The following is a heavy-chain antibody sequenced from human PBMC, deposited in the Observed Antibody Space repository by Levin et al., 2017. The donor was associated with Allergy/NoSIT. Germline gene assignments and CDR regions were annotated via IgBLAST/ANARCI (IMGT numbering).Heavy chain of an antibody. CDR1: GFTFSNFW. CDR3: ARGGCSSTSCLAD. D-gene: IGHD2-2*01. V-gene: IGHV3-74*01. J-gene: IGHJ4*02. CDR2: INSDGSNT. Sequence: GGSLRLSCAASGFTFSNFWMHWVRQAPGKELVWVAHINSDGSNTNYADSVKGRFTISRDNAKNTLYLQMNSLRAEDTAVYYCARGGCSSTSCLADWGQGTLVTVSP.